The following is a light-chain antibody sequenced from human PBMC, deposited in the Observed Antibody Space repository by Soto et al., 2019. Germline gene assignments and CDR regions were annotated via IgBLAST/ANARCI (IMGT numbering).Light chain of an antibody. J-gene: IGLJ1*01. CDR2: EVG. V-gene: IGLV2-14*01. CDR1: SRDVGGYNF. Sequence: QSVLTQPASVSGSPGQSITISCTGTSRDVGGYNFVSWYQQYPGEVPKLMIYEVGNRPSGVSNRFSGSKSGNTASLTISGLQAEDEADYYCSSYTSSSIIVFGTGTKVTVL. CDR3: SSYTSSSIIV.